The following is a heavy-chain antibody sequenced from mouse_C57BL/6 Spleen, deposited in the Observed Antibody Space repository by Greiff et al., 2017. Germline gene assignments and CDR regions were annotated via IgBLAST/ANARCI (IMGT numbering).Heavy chain of an antibody. V-gene: IGHV1-80*01. CDR1: GYAFSSYW. CDR3: AREDYGNSWFAY. CDR2: IYPGDGDT. D-gene: IGHD2-1*01. Sequence: QVHVKQSGAELVKPGASVKISCKASGYAFSSYWMNWVKQRPGKGLEWIGQIYPGDGDTNYNGKFKGKATLTADKSSSTAYMQLSSLTSEDSAVYFCAREDYGNSWFAYWGQGTLVTVSA. J-gene: IGHJ3*01.